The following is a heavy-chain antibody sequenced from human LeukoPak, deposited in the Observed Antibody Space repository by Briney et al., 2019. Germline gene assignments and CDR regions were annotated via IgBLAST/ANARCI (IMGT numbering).Heavy chain of an antibody. J-gene: IGHJ6*04. CDR1: GGTFSSYA. CDR3: AVTKYSSSWYDYYYYYGTDV. D-gene: IGHD6-13*01. Sequence: SVKVSCKASGGTFSSYAISWVRQAPGQGLEWMGGIIPIFGTANYAQKFQGRVTITADESTSTAYMELSSLRSEDTAVYYCAVTKYSSSWYDYYYYYGTDVWGKGTTVTVSS. V-gene: IGHV1-69*13. CDR2: IIPIFGTA.